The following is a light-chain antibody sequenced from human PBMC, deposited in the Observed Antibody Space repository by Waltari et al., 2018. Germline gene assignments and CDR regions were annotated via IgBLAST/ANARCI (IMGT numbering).Light chain of an antibody. CDR2: DNN. CDR1: SSHTWTYY. Sequence: QSVLTQPPSVSAAPGPKVTISCSGSSSHTWTYYVSWYHNIPGSAPELLIFDNNKRPSGIPDRCSASKSGTSATLGITGLQIGDEADYYCATLDNSLSDVVFGGGTKLTVL. V-gene: IGLV1-51*01. J-gene: IGLJ2*01. CDR3: ATLDNSLSDVV.